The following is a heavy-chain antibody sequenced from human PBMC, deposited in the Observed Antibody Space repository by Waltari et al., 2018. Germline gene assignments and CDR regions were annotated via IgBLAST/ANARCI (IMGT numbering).Heavy chain of an antibody. V-gene: IGHV4-34*01. CDR1: GGSFSGYT. CDR3: ARGRRWLQLSD. D-gene: IGHD5-18*01. J-gene: IGHJ4*02. Sequence: QVQLQQWGAGLLKPSETLSLICAVYGGSFSGYTWMWIRQSPGKGLEWIGEISNSGGTNYNPSLKSRINISVDMSKNQFSLKLKSVTAADTAVYYCARGRRWLQLSDWGQGTPVTVSS. CDR2: ISNSGGT.